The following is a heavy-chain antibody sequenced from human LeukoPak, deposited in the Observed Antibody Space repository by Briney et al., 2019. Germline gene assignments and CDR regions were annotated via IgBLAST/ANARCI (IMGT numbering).Heavy chain of an antibody. J-gene: IGHJ4*02. CDR3: AREKAYCGGDCCPPLYYFDY. CDR1: GFTFSSYS. CDR2: ISSSSSYI. V-gene: IGHV3-21*01. D-gene: IGHD2-21*02. Sequence: GSLRLSCAASGFTFSSYSMNWVRQAPGKGLEWVSSISSSSSYIYYADSVKGRFTISRDNAKNSLYLQMNSLRAEDTAVYYCAREKAYCGGDCCPPLYYFDYWGQGTLVTVSS.